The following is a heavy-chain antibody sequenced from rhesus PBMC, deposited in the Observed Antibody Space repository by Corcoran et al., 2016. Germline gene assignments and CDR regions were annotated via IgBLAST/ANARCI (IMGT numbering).Heavy chain of an antibody. V-gene: IGHV4-169*02. J-gene: IGHJ4*01. Sequence: QLQLQESGPGLVKPSETLSVTCAVSGGSISSSYWSWIRQAPGKGMEWIGYYYGSGRSTHYTPSLMSRVTLSVDTSKTQFSLKLSSVTAADTAVYYCVRETVYGSTYYFDYWGQGVLVTVSS. CDR3: VRETVYGSTYYFDY. CDR2: YYGSGRST. CDR1: GGSISSSY. D-gene: IGHD4-29*01.